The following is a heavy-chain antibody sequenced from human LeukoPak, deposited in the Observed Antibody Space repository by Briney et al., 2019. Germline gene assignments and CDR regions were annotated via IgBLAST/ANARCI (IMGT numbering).Heavy chain of an antibody. D-gene: IGHD6-19*01. CDR2: ISGSGGST. CDR1: GFTFSSYG. V-gene: IGHV3-23*01. Sequence: PGGSLRLSCAASGFTFSSYGMSWVRQAPGKGLEWVSAISGSGGSTYYADSVKGRFTISRDNSKNTLYLQMNSLRAEDTAVYYCAKSYSSGWYAFDIWGQGTMVTVSS. J-gene: IGHJ3*02. CDR3: AKSYSSGWYAFDI.